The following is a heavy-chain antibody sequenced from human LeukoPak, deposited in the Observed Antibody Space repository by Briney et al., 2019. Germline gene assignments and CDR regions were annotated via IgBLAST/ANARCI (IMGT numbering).Heavy chain of an antibody. V-gene: IGHV3-74*01. D-gene: IGHD3-9*01. CDR2: INSDGSWT. Sequence: GGSLRLSCAASGNYWMHWVRQAPGKGLVWVSHINSDGSWTSYADSVKGRFTISKDNAKNTVYLQMNSLRAEDTAVYYCASGYFDWLDDYWGQGTLVTVSS. J-gene: IGHJ4*02. CDR3: ASGYFDWLDDY. CDR1: GNYW.